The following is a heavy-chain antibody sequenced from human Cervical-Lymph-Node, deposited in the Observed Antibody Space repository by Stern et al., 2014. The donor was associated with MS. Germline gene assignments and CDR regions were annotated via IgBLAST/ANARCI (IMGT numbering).Heavy chain of an antibody. CDR3: ARAFGDDSHWYIDL. D-gene: IGHD4-17*01. J-gene: IGHJ2*01. V-gene: IGHV5-51*03. CDR2: IYVGNSET. Sequence: EVQLVESGVEVKKPGESLRISCKGSGFSFNYHWVAWVRQVPGKGLEGMGVIYVGNSETRYSPSLRGQVTISADTSVSTAYLQWYNIQASDTAMYYCARAFGDDSHWYIDLWGRGTLVSVSS. CDR1: GFSFNYHW.